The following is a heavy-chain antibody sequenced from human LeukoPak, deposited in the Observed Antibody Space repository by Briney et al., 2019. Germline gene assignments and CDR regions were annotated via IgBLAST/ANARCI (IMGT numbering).Heavy chain of an antibody. CDR3: AKDGGLYSFDY. D-gene: IGHD3-16*01. CDR1: GFTFSSYG. J-gene: IGHJ4*02. CDR2: ISYDGSNK. V-gene: IGHV3-30*18. Sequence: PGRSLRLSCAASGFTFSSYGMHWVRQAPGKGLEWVAVISYDGSNKYYADSVKGRFTISRDNSKNTLYLQMNSLRAEDTAVYYCAKDGGLYSFDYWGQGTLVTVSS.